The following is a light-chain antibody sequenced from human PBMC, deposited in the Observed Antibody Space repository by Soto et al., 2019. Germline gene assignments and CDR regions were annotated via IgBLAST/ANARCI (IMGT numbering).Light chain of an antibody. Sequence: EIVLTQSPATRSFSPDERATLSCRASHSVRTDLAWYQQKPGQAPLLLIYDASRRATGIPARFSGSGSGTDFTLTISSLEPEDFAVYYCQQLNNWPLTFGGGTKVEIK. CDR2: DAS. CDR1: HSVRTD. CDR3: QQLNNWPLT. J-gene: IGKJ4*01. V-gene: IGKV3-11*01.